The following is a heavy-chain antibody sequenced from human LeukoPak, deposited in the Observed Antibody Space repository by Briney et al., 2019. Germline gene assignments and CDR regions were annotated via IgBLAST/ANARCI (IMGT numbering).Heavy chain of an antibody. D-gene: IGHD2-8*01. Sequence: KPSETLSLTCTVSGGSISSSSYYWGWIRQPPGKGLEWIGSFYYSGSTNYNPSLKSRVTMSVDTSKNQFSLKLSSVTAADTAVYYCARSQVLIRTFDYWGQGTLVTVSS. CDR1: GGSISSSSYY. V-gene: IGHV4-39*07. J-gene: IGHJ4*02. CDR2: FYYSGST. CDR3: ARSQVLIRTFDY.